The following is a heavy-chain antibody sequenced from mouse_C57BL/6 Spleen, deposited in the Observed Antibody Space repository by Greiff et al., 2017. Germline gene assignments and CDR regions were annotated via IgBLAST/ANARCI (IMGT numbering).Heavy chain of an antibody. V-gene: IGHV3-6*01. CDR3: ARDGDAVGAMDY. J-gene: IGHJ4*01. D-gene: IGHD1-1*02. CDR2: ISYDGSN. CDR1: GYSITSGYY. Sequence: DVKLQESGPGLVKPSQSLSLTCSVTGYSITSGYYWNWIRQFPGNKLEWMGYISYDGSNNYNPSLKNRISITRDTSKNQFFLKLNSVTTEDTATYYCARDGDAVGAMDYWGQGTSVTVSS.